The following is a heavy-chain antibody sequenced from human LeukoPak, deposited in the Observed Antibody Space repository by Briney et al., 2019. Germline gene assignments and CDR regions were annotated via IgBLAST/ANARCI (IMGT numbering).Heavy chain of an antibody. D-gene: IGHD3-3*01. CDR3: ARVRQEDFWSGYPRHIDY. Sequence: GASVKVSCKASGYTFTSYGISWVRQAPGQGLEWMGWINTNTGNPTYAQGFTGRFVFSLDTSVSTAYLQISSLKAEDTAVYYCARVRQEDFWSGYPRHIDYWGQGTLVTVSS. V-gene: IGHV7-4-1*02. CDR1: GYTFTSYG. J-gene: IGHJ4*02. CDR2: INTNTGNP.